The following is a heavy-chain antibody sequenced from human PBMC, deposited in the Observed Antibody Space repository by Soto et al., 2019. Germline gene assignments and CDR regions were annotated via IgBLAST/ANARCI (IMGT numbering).Heavy chain of an antibody. J-gene: IGHJ6*02. CDR1: GFTVSSNY. CDR3: ARERTGTRYYYGMDV. V-gene: IGHV3-53*01. Sequence: GGSLSLSCAASGFTVSSNYMSWVRQAPGKGLEWVSVIYSGGSTYYADSVKGRFTISRDNSKNTLYLQMNSLRAEDTAVYYCARERTGTRYYYGMDVWGQGTTVTVSS. D-gene: IGHD1-1*01. CDR2: IYSGGST.